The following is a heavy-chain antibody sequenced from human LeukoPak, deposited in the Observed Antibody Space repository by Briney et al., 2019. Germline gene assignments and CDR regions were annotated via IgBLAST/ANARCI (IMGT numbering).Heavy chain of an antibody. Sequence: GGSLRLSCAATGFTFSSYAMTWVRQAPGKGLEWVSGISGSGGSTYYADSVKGRFTISRDNTKNSLYLQMNSLRAEDTAVYYCARGLYDSSGSYGYWGQGTLVTVSS. CDR1: GFTFSSYA. D-gene: IGHD3-22*01. V-gene: IGHV3-23*01. CDR2: ISGSGGST. CDR3: ARGLYDSSGSYGY. J-gene: IGHJ4*02.